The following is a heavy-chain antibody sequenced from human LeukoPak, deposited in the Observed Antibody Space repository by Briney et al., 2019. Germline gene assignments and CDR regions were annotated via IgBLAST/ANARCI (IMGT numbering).Heavy chain of an antibody. J-gene: IGHJ4*02. CDR2: ISGSGVST. CDR1: GFTFSNSA. Sequence: QSGGSLRLSCAASGFTFSNSAMSWVRQAPGKGLEWVSTISGSGVSTYYTDSVKGRFTISRDNSENTLYLQMNSLRVEDTAVYYCAKDPRQSVGWYGGDYWGQGTLVTVSS. V-gene: IGHV3-23*01. CDR3: AKDPRQSVGWYGGDY. D-gene: IGHD6-19*01.